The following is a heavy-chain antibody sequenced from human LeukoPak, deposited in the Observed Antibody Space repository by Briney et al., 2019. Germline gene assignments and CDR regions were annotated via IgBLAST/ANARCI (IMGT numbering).Heavy chain of an antibody. J-gene: IGHJ5*02. D-gene: IGHD6-13*01. CDR1: GYTFTGYY. V-gene: IGHV1-2*04. CDR3: AREGKSIAAAGTNWFDP. Sequence: ASVKVSCKASGYTFTGYYMHWVRQAPGQGLEWMGWINPNSGGTNYAQKFQGWVTMTRDTSISTAYMELSRLRSDDTAVYYCAREGKSIAAAGTNWFDPWGQGTLVTVSS. CDR2: INPNSGGT.